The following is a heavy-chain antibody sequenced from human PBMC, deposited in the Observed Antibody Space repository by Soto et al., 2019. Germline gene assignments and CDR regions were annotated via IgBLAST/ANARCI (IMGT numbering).Heavy chain of an antibody. CDR2: LRYDGTNE. Sequence: PGGSLRLSCAASGFTFSSYGMHWVRQAPGKGLEWLAVLRYDGTNENYSDSVKGRFAISRDISKNTLYLQMNSLRVEDTAVYYCARDLSVAGLAYRGQGTQVTVSS. CDR1: GFTFSSYG. V-gene: IGHV3-33*01. CDR3: ARDLSVAGLAY. J-gene: IGHJ4*02. D-gene: IGHD6-19*01.